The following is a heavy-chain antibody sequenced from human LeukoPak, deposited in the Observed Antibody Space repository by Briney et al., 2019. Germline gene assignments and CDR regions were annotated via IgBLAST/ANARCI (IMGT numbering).Heavy chain of an antibody. D-gene: IGHD4-23*01. CDR2: ISGGGDST. CDR1: GFTFSSYA. Sequence: LGGSLRLSCAASGFTFSSYAMIWVRQAPGKGLEWVSAISGGGDSTYYTDSVKGRFTISRDNSKNTLYLQMNSLRAEDTAVYYCAKRGYGGNSYLDYWGQGTLVTVSS. V-gene: IGHV3-23*01. CDR3: AKRGYGGNSYLDY. J-gene: IGHJ4*02.